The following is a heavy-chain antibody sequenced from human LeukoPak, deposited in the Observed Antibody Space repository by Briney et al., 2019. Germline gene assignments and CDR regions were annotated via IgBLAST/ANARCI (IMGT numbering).Heavy chain of an antibody. CDR1: GRSFSGYY. CDR2: INHSGST. CDR3: ARRGSGY. J-gene: IGHJ4*02. V-gene: IGHV4-34*01. D-gene: IGHD3-10*01. Sequence: SETLSLTCAVYGRSFSGYYWSWIRQPPGKGLEWIGEINHSGSTNYNPSLKSRVTISVDTSKNQFSLKLSSVTAADTAVYYCARRGSGYWGQGTLVTVSS.